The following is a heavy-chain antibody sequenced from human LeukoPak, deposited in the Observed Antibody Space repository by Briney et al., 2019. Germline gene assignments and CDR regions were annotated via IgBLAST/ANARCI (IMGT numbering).Heavy chain of an antibody. CDR2: ISAYSGNT. CDR3: ARDRGIVGAKPIFDN. Sequence: SVKVSCKTSGYTFTSYNINGVRPAPGQGLEWMGWISAYSGNTNYAQKLQGRVTMTTDTSTNTAYMDLRGLISDDTAVYYCARDRGIVGAKPIFDNWGQGTLVTVSS. V-gene: IGHV1-18*01. D-gene: IGHD1-26*01. J-gene: IGHJ4*02. CDR1: GYTFTSYN.